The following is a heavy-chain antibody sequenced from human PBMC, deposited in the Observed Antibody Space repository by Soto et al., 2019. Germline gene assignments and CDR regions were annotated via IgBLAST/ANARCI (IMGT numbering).Heavy chain of an antibody. J-gene: IGHJ6*02. CDR3: ARDLVGVLRYFDWLGSTDYYYGMDV. CDR1: GFTFSSYS. D-gene: IGHD3-9*01. V-gene: IGHV3-48*02. Sequence: EVQLVESGGGLVQPGGSLRLSCAASGFTFSSYSMNWVRQAPGKGLEWVSYISSSSSTIYYADSVKGRFTISRDNAKNSLYLQMNSLRDEDTAVYYCARDLVGVLRYFDWLGSTDYYYGMDVWGQGTTVTVSS. CDR2: ISSSSSTI.